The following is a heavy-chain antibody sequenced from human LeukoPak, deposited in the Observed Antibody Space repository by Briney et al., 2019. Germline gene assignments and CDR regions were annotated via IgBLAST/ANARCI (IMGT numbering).Heavy chain of an antibody. J-gene: IGHJ4*02. Sequence: SETLSLTCAVYGGSFSGYYWSWIRQPPGMGLEWIGEINHSGSTNYNPSLKSRVTISADTSKNQFSLKLSSVTAADTAVYYCARGRLVSSQPFDYWGQGTLVTVSS. V-gene: IGHV4-34*01. CDR3: ARGRLVSSQPFDY. D-gene: IGHD6-6*01. CDR2: INHSGST. CDR1: GGSFSGYY.